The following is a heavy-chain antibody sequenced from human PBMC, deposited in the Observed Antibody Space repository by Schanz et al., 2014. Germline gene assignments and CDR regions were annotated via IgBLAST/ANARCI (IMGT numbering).Heavy chain of an antibody. CDR1: GFTFSSYA. J-gene: IGHJ4*02. V-gene: IGHV3-23*01. D-gene: IGHD3-16*01. CDR3: AKEGVAPIGGYYDN. CDR2: ISGSGGST. Sequence: EVQLLESGGGLVQPGGSLRLSCAASGFTFSSYAMSWVRQAPGKGLEWVSAISGSGGSTYYADSVKGRFTISRDNAENPLVLQMNSLKGEGPAVYYCAKEGVAPIGGYYDNWGQGTLVIVSS.